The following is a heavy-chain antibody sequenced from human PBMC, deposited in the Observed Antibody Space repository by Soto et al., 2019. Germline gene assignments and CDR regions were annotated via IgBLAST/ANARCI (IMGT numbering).Heavy chain of an antibody. CDR1: GFSFSNSP. J-gene: IGHJ6*02. Sequence: EVQLLESGGGLVQPGGSLRLYCAASGFSFSNSPMSWVRQAPGKGLEWVSAISATGGSTYYADSVKGRFTISRDNYKSTVSLQINSMIVEDTALYYCAKGDRSRGEVDVGGQGTTVTVSS. CDR3: AKGDRSRGEVDV. V-gene: IGHV3-23*01. CDR2: ISATGGST. D-gene: IGHD3-10*01.